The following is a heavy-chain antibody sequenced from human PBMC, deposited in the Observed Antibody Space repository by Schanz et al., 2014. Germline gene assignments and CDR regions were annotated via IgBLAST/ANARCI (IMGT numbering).Heavy chain of an antibody. CDR2: ISGSSRTI. CDR1: GFTFSDAW. D-gene: IGHD1-1*01. CDR3: ARDRRNADLDY. V-gene: IGHV3-48*01. Sequence: EVQLLESGGGLVQPGGFLRLSCAASGFTFSDAWMSWVRQAPGKGLEWVSYISGSSRTIYYADSMKGRFTISRDNAKNSLYLEMNSLRAEDTALYYCARDRRNADLDYWGQGTLVTVSS. J-gene: IGHJ4*02.